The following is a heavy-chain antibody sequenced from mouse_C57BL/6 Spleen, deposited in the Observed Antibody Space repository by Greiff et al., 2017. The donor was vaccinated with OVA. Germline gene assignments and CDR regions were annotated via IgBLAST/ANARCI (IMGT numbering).Heavy chain of an antibody. CDR1: GFTFSSYG. V-gene: IGHV5-6*01. CDR2: ISSGGSYT. CDR3: ARQGKADYFDY. Sequence: EVQVVESGGDLVKPGGSLKLSCAASGFTFSSYGMSWVRQTPDKRLEWVATISSGGSYTYYPDSVKGRFTISRDNAKNTLYLQMGSLKSEDTAMYYCARQGKADYFDYSGQGTTHTVSS. J-gene: IGHJ2*01.